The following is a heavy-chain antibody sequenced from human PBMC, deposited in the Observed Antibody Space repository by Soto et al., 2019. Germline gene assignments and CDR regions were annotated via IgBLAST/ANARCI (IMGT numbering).Heavy chain of an antibody. V-gene: IGHV4-34*01. CDR1: GGSFSGYY. CDR3: ARGVGLPWFGGFHMDV. D-gene: IGHD3-10*01. J-gene: IGHJ6*03. CDR2: INHSGST. Sequence: SETLSLTCAVYGGSFSGYYWSWIRQPPGKGLEWIGEINHSGSTNYNPSLKSRVTISVDTSKNQFSLKLSSVTAEDTAVYYCARGVGLPWFGGFHMDVWGKGTTVTVSS.